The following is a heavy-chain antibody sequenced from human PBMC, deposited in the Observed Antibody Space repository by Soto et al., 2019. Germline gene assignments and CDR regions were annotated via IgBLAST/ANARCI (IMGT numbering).Heavy chain of an antibody. Sequence: GASVQVSCKASGYIFTRYGGSWVRQAPGQGLEGMGWISAHNGKTNYAQKLQGRVTMTTDTSTLTGYMELRSLRSDDTAVYYCARWMSGSYSDWFDPWGQGTLVTVSS. J-gene: IGHJ5*02. D-gene: IGHD1-26*01. CDR3: ARWMSGSYSDWFDP. CDR1: GYIFTRYG. CDR2: ISAHNGKT. V-gene: IGHV1-18*04.